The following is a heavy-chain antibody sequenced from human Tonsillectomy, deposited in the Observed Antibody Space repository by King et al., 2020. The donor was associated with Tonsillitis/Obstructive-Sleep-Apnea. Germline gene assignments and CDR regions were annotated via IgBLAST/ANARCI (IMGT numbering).Heavy chain of an antibody. D-gene: IGHD1/OR15-1a*01. CDR2: ISSSGRSI. CDR1: GFTFSSYE. CDR3: ARDFLEHAEGLDY. J-gene: IGHJ4*02. V-gene: IGHV3-48*03. Sequence: VQLVESGGGWVQPGGSLRLSCAASGFTFSSYEMNWVRQAPGKGLEWVSYISSSGRSIYYSDTVKGRFTISRDNAKNSLYLQMNSLRAEDTAVYYCARDFLEHAEGLDYWGQGTLVTVVS.